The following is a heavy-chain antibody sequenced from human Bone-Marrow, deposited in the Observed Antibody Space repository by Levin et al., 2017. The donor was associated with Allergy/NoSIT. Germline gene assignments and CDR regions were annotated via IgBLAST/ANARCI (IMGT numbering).Heavy chain of an antibody. Sequence: SVKVSCKASGGTFSSYAISWVRQAPGQGLEWMGGIIPIFGTANYAQKFQGRVTITADKSTSTAYMELSSLRSEDTAVYYCARADTDVISCPDYWGQGTLVTVSS. J-gene: IGHJ4*02. V-gene: IGHV1-69*06. CDR1: GGTFSSYA. D-gene: IGHD2-2*01. CDR3: ARADTDVISCPDY. CDR2: IIPIFGTA.